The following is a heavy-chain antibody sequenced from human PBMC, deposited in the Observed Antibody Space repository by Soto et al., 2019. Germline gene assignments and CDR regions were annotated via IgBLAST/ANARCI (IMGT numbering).Heavy chain of an antibody. Sequence: PGGSLRLSCAASGFTFSSYSMNWVRQAPGKGLEWVSYISSSGRTIYYADSVKGRFTISRDNAKNSLYLQMNSLRAEDTAVYYCARPTYFYGSGSSAYYYYYGLAVWGPLTTATVSS. D-gene: IGHD3-10*01. J-gene: IGHJ6*02. CDR1: GFTFSSYS. CDR3: ARPTYFYGSGSSAYYYYYGLAV. V-gene: IGHV3-48*01. CDR2: ISSSGRTI.